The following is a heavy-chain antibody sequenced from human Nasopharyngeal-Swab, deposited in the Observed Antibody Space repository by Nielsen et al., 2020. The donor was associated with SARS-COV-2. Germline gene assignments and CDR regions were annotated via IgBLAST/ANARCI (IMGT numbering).Heavy chain of an antibody. CDR3: AREERTPMIVVVIAYAFDI. J-gene: IGHJ3*02. Sequence: GRSLTLSCAASGFTFSSYEMNWVRQAPGNGLEWVSYISSSVSTIYYADSVKGRFTISRDNAKNSLYLQMNSLRAEDTAVYYCAREERTPMIVVVIAYAFDIWGQGTMVTVSS. D-gene: IGHD3-22*01. CDR2: ISSSVSTI. V-gene: IGHV3-48*03. CDR1: GFTFSSYE.